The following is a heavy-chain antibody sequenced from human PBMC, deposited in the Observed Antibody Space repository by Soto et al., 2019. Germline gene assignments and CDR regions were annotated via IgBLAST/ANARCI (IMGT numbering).Heavy chain of an antibody. Sequence: PXGSLRLSCQASGVSFSSYAMHWVRQAPGKGLEWVGVISYDGSHTFYGQSVKGRFTITRDNSKNTLYLQMPNLTTDDTGVYYCAKVAGVATGGTVGGLDPWGQGALVTVSS. V-gene: IGHV3-30*18. CDR2: ISYDGSHT. J-gene: IGHJ5*02. D-gene: IGHD6-13*01. CDR1: GVSFSSYA. CDR3: AKVAGVATGGTVGGLDP.